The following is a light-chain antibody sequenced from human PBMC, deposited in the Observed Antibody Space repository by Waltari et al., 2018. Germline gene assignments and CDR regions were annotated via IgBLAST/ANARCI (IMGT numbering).Light chain of an antibody. V-gene: IGLV8-61*01. J-gene: IGLJ3*02. CDR3: ALYMGSGIWV. CDR2: KAN. Sequence: QTVVTQEPSLSVSPGGTVTLTCALSSGSLSTTSYATWYQQTPGQAPRTLVYKANARSSGVPDRFSGSILGNTAALTIKGAQADDESDYYCALYMGSGIWVFGGGIRLTVL. CDR1: SGSLSTTSY.